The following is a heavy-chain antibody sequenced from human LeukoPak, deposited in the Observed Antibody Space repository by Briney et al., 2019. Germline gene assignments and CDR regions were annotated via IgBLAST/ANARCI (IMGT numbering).Heavy chain of an antibody. Sequence: GASVKVSCKVSGYTFTDYYMHWVQQAPGKGLEWMGLVDPEDGETIYAEKFQGRVTITADTSTDTAYMELSSLRSEDPAVYYCATVATSYYFDYWGQGTLVTVSS. J-gene: IGHJ4*02. CDR1: GYTFTDYY. CDR2: VDPEDGET. V-gene: IGHV1-69-2*01. CDR3: ATVATSYYFDY. D-gene: IGHD6-6*01.